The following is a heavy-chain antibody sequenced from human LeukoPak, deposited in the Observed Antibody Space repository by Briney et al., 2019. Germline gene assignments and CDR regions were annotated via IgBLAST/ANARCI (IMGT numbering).Heavy chain of an antibody. J-gene: IGHJ6*03. CDR2: IYPGDSDT. CDR1: GYSFTSYW. CDR3: AGLGGYCSSTSCSPYYYYYMDV. Sequence: GESLKISCKGSGYSFTSYWIGWVRQMPGKGLEWMGIIYPGDSDTRYSPSFQGQVTISADKSISTAYLQWSSLKASDTAMYYCAGLGGYCSSTSCSPYYYYYMDVWGKGTTVTVSS. V-gene: IGHV5-51*01. D-gene: IGHD2-2*01.